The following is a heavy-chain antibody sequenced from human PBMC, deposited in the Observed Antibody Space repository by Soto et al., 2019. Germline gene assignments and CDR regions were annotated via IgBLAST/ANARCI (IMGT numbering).Heavy chain of an antibody. J-gene: IGHJ6*01. V-gene: IGHV1-46*01. CDR2: INPSGGST. CDR3: ARSVDTAMGDYYYYGMDV. D-gene: IGHD5-18*01. CDR1: GYTFTSYY. Sequence: GASVKVSCKASGYTFTSYYIHWVRQAPGQGLEWMGIINPSGGSTSYAQKFQGRVTMTRDTSTSAVYMELSSLRSEDTAVYYCARSVDTAMGDYYYYGMDVWGQGTTVTVSS.